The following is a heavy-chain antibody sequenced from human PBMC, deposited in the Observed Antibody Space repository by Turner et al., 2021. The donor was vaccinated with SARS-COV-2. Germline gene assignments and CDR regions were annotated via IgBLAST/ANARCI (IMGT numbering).Heavy chain of an antibody. CDR2: IYYRGST. V-gene: IGHV4-59*01. CDR1: GGSMNTNY. D-gene: IGHD2-21*02. Sequence: QVQLQESGPGLVKPLETLFLTCTVSGGSMNTNYRSWIRQPPGKRLEWIDYIYYRGSTNYYPSLESRVTISVDTYKNQFSLKLTSVNDADTAIYYCARETVNNWVDPWGQGTLVTVSS. CDR3: ARETVNNWVDP. J-gene: IGHJ5*02.